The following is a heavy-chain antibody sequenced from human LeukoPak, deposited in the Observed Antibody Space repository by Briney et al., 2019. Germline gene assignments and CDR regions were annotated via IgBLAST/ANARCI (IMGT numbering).Heavy chain of an antibody. D-gene: IGHD3-22*01. CDR2: IKQDGSEK. CDR1: GFTFSSYW. V-gene: IGHV3-7*01. Sequence: GGSLRLSCAASGFTFSSYWMSWVRQAPGKGLEWVANIKQDGSEKYYVDSVKGRFTISRDNAKNSLYLQMNSLRAEDTAVYYCARSYYYDSSGYYSRSYYYYYYMDVWGKGTTVTISS. J-gene: IGHJ6*03. CDR3: ARSYYYDSSGYYSRSYYYYYYMDV.